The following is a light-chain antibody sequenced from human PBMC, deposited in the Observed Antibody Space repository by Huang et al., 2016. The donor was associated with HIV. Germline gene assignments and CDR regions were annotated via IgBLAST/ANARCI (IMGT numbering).Light chain of an antibody. V-gene: IGKV1-27*01. J-gene: IGKJ1*01. Sequence: MTQSPPSLSASIGDRVTLTCRASLYISTFLPWYQQKPGKPPRLLIYAASILHSGVPSRFSGGGSGTNFTLTVSSLQPEDVANYYCQKYDSAPRTFGQGTKLEL. CDR3: QKYDSAPRT. CDR1: LYISTF. CDR2: AAS.